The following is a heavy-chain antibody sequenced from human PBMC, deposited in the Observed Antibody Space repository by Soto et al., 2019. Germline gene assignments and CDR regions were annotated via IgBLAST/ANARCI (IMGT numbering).Heavy chain of an antibody. J-gene: IGHJ2*01. CDR1: GFSFSSYW. Sequence: EVQLVESGGGLVQPGGSLRLSCAASGFSFSSYWMHWVSQAPGKGLVWVSRIKTDGSILTYADSVKGRFTISRDNAKNTLYLQMNTLRAEGKAVYYGARVVQGAWYFDLWGRGTLVTVSS. D-gene: IGHD1-1*01. V-gene: IGHV3-74*01. CDR3: ARVVQGAWYFDL. CDR2: IKTDGSIL.